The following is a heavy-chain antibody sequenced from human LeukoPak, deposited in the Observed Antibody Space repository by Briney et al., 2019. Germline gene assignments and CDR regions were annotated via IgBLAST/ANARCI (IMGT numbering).Heavy chain of an antibody. D-gene: IGHD3-22*01. V-gene: IGHV1-69*13. CDR2: IIPIFGTA. CDR1: GGTFSSYP. Sequence: ASVKVSCKASGGTFSSYPISWVRQAPGQGLEWMGGIIPIFGTANYAQKFQGRVTITADESTSTAYMELSSLRSEDTAVYYCAREGDYYDSSGYWDDAFDIWGQGTMVTVSS. J-gene: IGHJ3*02. CDR3: AREGDYYDSSGYWDDAFDI.